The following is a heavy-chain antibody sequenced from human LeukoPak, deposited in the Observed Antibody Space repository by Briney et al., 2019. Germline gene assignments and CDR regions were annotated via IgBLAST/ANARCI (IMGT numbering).Heavy chain of an antibody. Sequence: SETLSLTCAVYGASFSGYYWSWIRQPPGKGLEWIGEINHIGSTNYNPSLKCRVNIPLDASKKQFSLKLNSVTAADTAVYYWARGPVAWGIIRLGAFDIWGQGTMVTVSS. D-gene: IGHD3-16*01. V-gene: IGHV4-34*01. CDR2: INHIGST. CDR1: GASFSGYY. CDR3: ARGPVAWGIIRLGAFDI. J-gene: IGHJ3*02.